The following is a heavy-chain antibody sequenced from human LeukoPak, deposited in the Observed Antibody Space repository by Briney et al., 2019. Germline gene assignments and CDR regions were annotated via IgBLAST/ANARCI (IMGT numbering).Heavy chain of an antibody. J-gene: IGHJ1*01. CDR1: GFTFSSYG. Sequence: GGSLRLSCAASGFTFSSYGMHWVRQAPGKGLEWVAFIRYDGSSKYYADSVKGRFTISRDNSKNTLYLQMNSLRAEDTAVYYCAKDIAEYFQHWGQGTLVTVSS. V-gene: IGHV3-30*02. CDR2: IRYDGSSK. CDR3: AKDIAEYFQH.